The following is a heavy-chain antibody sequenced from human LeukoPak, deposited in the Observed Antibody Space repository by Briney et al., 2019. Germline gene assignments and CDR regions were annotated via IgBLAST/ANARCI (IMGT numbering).Heavy chain of an antibody. V-gene: IGHV1-2*02. CDR2: IKPYTGST. Sequence: ASVKVSCKASGYTFTNYYIHWVRQAPGQGLEWVGWIKPYTGSTSYAQKFQGRVTMTRGTSISTAYMDVTTLRSDDTAVYYCATMGAKTFDHWGQGTLVTVSS. CDR3: ATMGAKTFDH. CDR1: GYTFTNYY. D-gene: IGHD1-26*01. J-gene: IGHJ4*02.